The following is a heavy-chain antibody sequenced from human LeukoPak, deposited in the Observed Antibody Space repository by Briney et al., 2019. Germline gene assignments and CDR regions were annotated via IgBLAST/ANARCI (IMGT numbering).Heavy chain of an antibody. J-gene: IGHJ4*02. Sequence: SETLSLTCTVSGGSISSSSYYWGWIRQPPGKGLEWIGSIYYSGSTYYNPSLKSRVTISVDTSKNQFSLKVSSVTAADTAVYYCARARPHSGYDFGDFDYWGQGTLATVSS. V-gene: IGHV4-39*07. CDR1: GGSISSSSYY. CDR3: ARARPHSGYDFGDFDY. CDR2: IYYSGST. D-gene: IGHD5-12*01.